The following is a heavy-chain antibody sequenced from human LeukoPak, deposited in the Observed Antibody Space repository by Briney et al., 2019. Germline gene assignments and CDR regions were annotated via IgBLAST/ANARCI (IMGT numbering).Heavy chain of an antibody. CDR2: ISSSGSSI. D-gene: IGHD2-15*01. CDR3: AGSRGSYYYYYYGMDV. CDR1: GFTFSSYE. Sequence: PGGSLRLSCAASGFTFSSYEMNWGRQAPGKGLEWVSYISSSGSSIYYADSVKGRFTISRDNAKNSLYLQMNSLRAEDTAVYYCAGSRGSYYYYYYGMDVWGQGTTVTVSS. J-gene: IGHJ6*02. V-gene: IGHV3-48*03.